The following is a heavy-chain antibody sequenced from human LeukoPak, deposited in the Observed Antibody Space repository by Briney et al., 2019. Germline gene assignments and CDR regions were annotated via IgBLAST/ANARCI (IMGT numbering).Heavy chain of an antibody. CDR1: GFTFSDHY. CDR2: ISHTGTTT. D-gene: IGHD4-23*01. CDR3: ARGRGGNSGDN. Sequence: GGSLRLSCAASGFTFSDHYMSWIRQAPGKGLEWVSYISHTGTTTYYADSVKGRFTLSRDNARNSLYLQMNSLRAEDTAVYYCARGRGGNSGDNWGQGTLVTVSS. V-gene: IGHV3-11*04. J-gene: IGHJ4*02.